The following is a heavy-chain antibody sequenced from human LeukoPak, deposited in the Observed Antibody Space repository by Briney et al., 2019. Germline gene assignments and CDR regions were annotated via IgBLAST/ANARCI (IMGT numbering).Heavy chain of an antibody. D-gene: IGHD3-10*01. J-gene: IGHJ4*02. CDR2: ISSSSSYI. CDR1: GFTFSSYS. V-gene: IGHV3-21*01. CDR3: ARDFGSGREHDY. Sequence: SGGSLRLSCAASGFTFSSYSMNWVRQAPGKGLEWVSSISSSSSYIYYADSVKGRFTISRDNAKNSLYLQMNSLRAEDTAVYYCARDFGSGREHDYRGQGTLVTVSS.